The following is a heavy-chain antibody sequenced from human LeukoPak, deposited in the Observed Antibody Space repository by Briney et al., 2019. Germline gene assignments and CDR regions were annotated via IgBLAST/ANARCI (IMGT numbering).Heavy chain of an antibody. Sequence: SETLSLTCNVSGDSINSHYWSWIRQPPGKGLDWIGYVYNSRSTNYNPSLKSRVTISEDKSKNQLSLRLTSVTAADTAVYYCARGGSSGPYNWFDPWGQGILVTVSS. J-gene: IGHJ5*02. CDR2: VYNSRST. CDR1: GDSINSHY. CDR3: ARGGSSGPYNWFDP. V-gene: IGHV4-59*11. D-gene: IGHD6-19*01.